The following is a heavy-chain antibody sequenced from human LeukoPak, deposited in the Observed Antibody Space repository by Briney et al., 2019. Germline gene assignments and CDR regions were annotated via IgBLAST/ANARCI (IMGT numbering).Heavy chain of an antibody. CDR1: GFTFSSYA. D-gene: IGHD3-3*01. CDR3: AREGARFLEWSHNSDAFDI. V-gene: IGHV3-7*01. J-gene: IGHJ3*02. CDR2: IKQDGSEK. Sequence: GGSLRLSCAASGFTFSSYAMSWVRQAPGKGLEWVANIKQDGSEKYYVDSVKGRFTISRDNAKNSLYLQMNSLRAEDTAVYYCAREGARFLEWSHNSDAFDIWGQGTMVTVSS.